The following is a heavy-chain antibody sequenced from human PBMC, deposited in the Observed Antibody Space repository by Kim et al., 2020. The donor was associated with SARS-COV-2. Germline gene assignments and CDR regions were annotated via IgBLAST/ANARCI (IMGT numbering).Heavy chain of an antibody. V-gene: IGHV3-74*01. CDR2: INSDGSST. CDR3: ARVRWEGGGVFEY. Sequence: GGSLRLSCAASGFIFSGYWMHWVRQAPGKGLVWVSRINSDGSSTSYADSVKGRFTISRDNAKNTLYLQMNNLRAEDTAVYYCARVRWEGGGVFEYWGQGTLVTVSS. D-gene: IGHD1-26*01. J-gene: IGHJ4*02. CDR1: GFIFSGYW.